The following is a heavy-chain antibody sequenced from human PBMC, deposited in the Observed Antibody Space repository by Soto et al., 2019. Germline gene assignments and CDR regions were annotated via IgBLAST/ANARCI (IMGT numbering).Heavy chain of an antibody. CDR2: IWYDGSNK. CDR3: ARDQGWELDYYYYGMDV. CDR1: GFTFSSYG. J-gene: IGHJ6*02. V-gene: IGHV3-33*01. Sequence: QVQLVESGGGVVQPGRSLRLSCAASGFTFSSYGMHWVRQAPGKGLEWVAVIWYDGSNKYYADSVKGRFTISRDNSKNTLYQQMNSLRAEDTAVYYCARDQGWELDYYYYGMDVWGQGTTVTVSS. D-gene: IGHD1-26*01.